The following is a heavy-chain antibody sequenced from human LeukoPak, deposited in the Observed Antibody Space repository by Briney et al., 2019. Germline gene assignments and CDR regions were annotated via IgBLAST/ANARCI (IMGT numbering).Heavy chain of an antibody. Sequence: GGSLTLSCAASGFTFSGYRMNWVRQAPGRGLEWVSSISGSSAYIYYADSVQGRFTVSRDNAKNSLYLQMHALRAEDTAVYYCARRGLLQHSDSFDIWGQGTMVTVSS. V-gene: IGHV3-21*01. D-gene: IGHD4-23*01. CDR2: ISGSSAYI. J-gene: IGHJ3*02. CDR3: ARRGLLQHSDSFDI. CDR1: GFTFSGYR.